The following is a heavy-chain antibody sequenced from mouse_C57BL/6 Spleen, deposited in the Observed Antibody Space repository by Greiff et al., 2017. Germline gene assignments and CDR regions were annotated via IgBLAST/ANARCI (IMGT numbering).Heavy chain of an antibody. D-gene: IGHD1-2*01. CDR1: GYSFTGYY. Sequence: EVQLQQSGPELVKPGASVKISCKASGYSFTGYYMNWVKQSPEKSLEWIGEINPSTGGTTYKQKFKAKATLTVDKSSSTAYMQLKSLTSEDSAVYYCARSRSNYGSYYAMDYWGQGTSVTVSS. CDR3: ARSRSNYGSYYAMDY. V-gene: IGHV1-42*01. CDR2: INPSTGGT. J-gene: IGHJ4*01.